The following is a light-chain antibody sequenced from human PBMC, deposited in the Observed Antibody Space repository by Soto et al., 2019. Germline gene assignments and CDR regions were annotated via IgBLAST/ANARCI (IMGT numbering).Light chain of an antibody. Sequence: DIRVTQSRSSLSASEGDTVTVTCQSSQDISHYLNWYQQKPGKALKLLIYDASNLHPGVPSRFRGSGSGTEFSFNITSLQPEDVATYYCQQYDDLPITFGQGTRLEIK. CDR2: DAS. J-gene: IGKJ5*01. V-gene: IGKV1-33*01. CDR3: QQYDDLPIT. CDR1: QDISHY.